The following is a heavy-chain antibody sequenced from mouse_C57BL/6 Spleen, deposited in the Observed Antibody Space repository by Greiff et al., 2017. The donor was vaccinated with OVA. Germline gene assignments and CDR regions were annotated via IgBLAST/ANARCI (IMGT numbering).Heavy chain of an antibody. V-gene: IGHV14-1*01. CDR3: TTNWDYDGPGYAMDY. CDR2: IDPEDGDT. CDR1: GFNIKDYY. J-gene: IGHJ4*01. D-gene: IGHD2-4*01. Sequence: VHVKQSGAELVRPGASVKLSCTASGFNIKDYYMHWVKQRPEQGLEWIGRIDPEDGDTEYAPKFQGKATMTADTSSNTAYLQLSSLTSEDTAVDYCTTNWDYDGPGYAMDYWGQGTSVTVSS.